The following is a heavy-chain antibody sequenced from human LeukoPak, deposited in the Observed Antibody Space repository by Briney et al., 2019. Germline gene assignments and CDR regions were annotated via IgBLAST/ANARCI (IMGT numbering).Heavy chain of an antibody. CDR3: ARAGYSNRWDGVDY. J-gene: IGHJ4*02. D-gene: IGHD2/OR15-2a*01. V-gene: IGHV5-51*01. Sequence: GESLKISCKGSGYTFTNYWIGWVCQMPGKGLEFMGIIYPGDSDTRYSPSFQGQVTISVDKSINPAYLQWSSLKASDSAMYYCARAGYSNRWDGVDYWGQGTLVTVSS. CDR2: IYPGDSDT. CDR1: GYTFTNYW.